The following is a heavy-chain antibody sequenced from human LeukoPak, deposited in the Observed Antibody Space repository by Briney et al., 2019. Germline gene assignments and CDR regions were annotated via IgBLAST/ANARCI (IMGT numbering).Heavy chain of an antibody. J-gene: IGHJ4*02. CDR2: ISYDRSNK. V-gene: IGHV3-30*18. CDR3: AKDPYYYGSGSYMVYFDY. Sequence: GSLRLSCAASGFTFSSYGMHWVRQAPGKGLEWVAVISYDRSNKYYADSVKGRFTISRDNSKNTLYLQMNSLRAEDTAVYYCAKDPYYYGSGSYMVYFDYWGQGTLVTVSS. CDR1: GFTFSSYG. D-gene: IGHD3-10*01.